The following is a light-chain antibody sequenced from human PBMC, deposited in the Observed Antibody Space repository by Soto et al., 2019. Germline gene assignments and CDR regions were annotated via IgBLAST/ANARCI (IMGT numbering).Light chain of an antibody. J-gene: IGKJ4*01. CDR2: AAS. CDR3: QQSYGTPLT. V-gene: IGKV1-39*01. Sequence: DMEMTQSPSSLSASVGDRVTITCRASQSISNYLNWYQHKPGKVPKLLIYAASSLQSGVPTRLSGSGSGTDFTLTINSMQPEDVETYYCQQSYGTPLTFGGGTKIEIK. CDR1: QSISNY.